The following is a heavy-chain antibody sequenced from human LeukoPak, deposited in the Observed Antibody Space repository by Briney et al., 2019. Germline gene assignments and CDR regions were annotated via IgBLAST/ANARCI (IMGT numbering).Heavy chain of an antibody. D-gene: IGHD4-11*01. CDR3: ATQGNYGPYYYYYMDV. J-gene: IGHJ6*03. Sequence: SQTLSLTCTVAGGSISSGDYYWSWIRQPPGNGLEWIGYIYYSGSTYYNPSLKSRVTISVDTSKNQFSLKLSSVTAADTAVYYCATQGNYGPYYYYYMDVWGKGTTVTVSS. CDR1: GGSISSGDYY. V-gene: IGHV4-30-4*08. CDR2: IYYSGST.